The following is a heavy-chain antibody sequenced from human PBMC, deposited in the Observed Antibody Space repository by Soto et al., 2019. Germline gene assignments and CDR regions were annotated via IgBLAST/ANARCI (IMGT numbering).Heavy chain of an antibody. CDR2: INPNSGGT. Sequence: ASVKVSCKASGYTFTGYYMHWVRQAPGQGLEWMGWINPNSGGTNYAQKFQGWVTMTRDTSISTAYMELSRLRSDDTAVYYCARGTMIVVVIPYGMYVWGQGTTVTVSS. CDR1: GYTFTGYY. V-gene: IGHV1-2*04. J-gene: IGHJ6*02. D-gene: IGHD3-22*01. CDR3: ARGTMIVVVIPYGMYV.